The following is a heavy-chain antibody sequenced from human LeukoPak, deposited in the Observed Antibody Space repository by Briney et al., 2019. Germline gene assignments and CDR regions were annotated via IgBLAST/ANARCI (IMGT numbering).Heavy chain of an antibody. CDR2: IYYSGST. D-gene: IGHD4-17*01. V-gene: IGHV4-39*01. CDR3: ASRTPVGDREDH. Sequence: SETLSLTCTVSGGSISNSDYYWGWIRQPPGKGLEWIGSIYYSGSTFHNPSLKSRVTISVATSKNQFSLKLSSVTAADTAVYYCASRTPVGDREDHWGHGTLVTVSS. J-gene: IGHJ4*01. CDR1: GGSISNSDYY.